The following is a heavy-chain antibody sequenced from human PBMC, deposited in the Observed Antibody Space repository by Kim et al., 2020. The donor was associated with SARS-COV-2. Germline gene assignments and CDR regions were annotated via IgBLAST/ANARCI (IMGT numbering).Heavy chain of an antibody. Sequence: ASVKVSCKASGYTFTSYWIHWVRQAPGQGLEWMGMINPSNAYTRYAQSFQGRVTTTSDTSTSTASMELSSLTSEDTAVYYCARAWDQNLAFWGKGTPVP. D-gene: IGHD1-26*01. V-gene: IGHV1-46*01. J-gene: IGHJ4*02. CDR1: GYTFTSYW. CDR3: ARAWDQNLAF. CDR2: INPSNAYT.